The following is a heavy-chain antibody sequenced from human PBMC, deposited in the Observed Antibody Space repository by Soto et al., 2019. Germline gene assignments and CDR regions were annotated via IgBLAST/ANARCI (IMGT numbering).Heavy chain of an antibody. V-gene: IGHV3-7*01. CDR1: GFTFRKYW. J-gene: IGHJ5*02. CDR3: ARVPVITAAGTAWFQP. CDR2: IKQDGSEK. D-gene: IGHD6-13*01. Sequence: EVQLVESGGGLVQPGGSLRLSCAASGFTFRKYWMSWVRQAPGKGLEWVANIKQDGSEKYYVDSVKGRVTISRDNAKNSLSLQMNSLRAEDTAVYYCARVPVITAAGTAWFQPGGQGTLVTVSS.